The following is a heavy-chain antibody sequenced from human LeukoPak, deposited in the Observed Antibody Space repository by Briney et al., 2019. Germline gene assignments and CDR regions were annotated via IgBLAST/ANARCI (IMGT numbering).Heavy chain of an antibody. V-gene: IGHV3-30*04. CDR2: ISYDGSNE. D-gene: IGHD2-15*01. Sequence: PGRSLRLSSAASGFTFSSYAMHWVRQAPGKGLEWVAVISYDGSNEYYADSVKGRFTISRDNSKNTLYLQMNSLRAEDTAVYYYARGGRYCSGGSCTAFDIWGQGTMVTVSS. J-gene: IGHJ3*02. CDR3: ARGGRYCSGGSCTAFDI. CDR1: GFTFSSYA.